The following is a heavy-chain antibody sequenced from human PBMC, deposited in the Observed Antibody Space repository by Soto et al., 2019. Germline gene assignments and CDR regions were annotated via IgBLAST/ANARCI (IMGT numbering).Heavy chain of an antibody. CDR1: GGSISSYY. CDR3: ARASTYGDYALDY. J-gene: IGHJ4*02. Sequence: SETLSLPCTVSGGSISSYYWIWIRQPPGKGLEWIGYISYSGSTNYNPSLKSRPTISVDTSKNQFSLKLRSVTAADTAVYYCARASTYGDYALDYWGQGTLVTVSS. D-gene: IGHD4-17*01. V-gene: IGHV4-59*01. CDR2: ISYSGST.